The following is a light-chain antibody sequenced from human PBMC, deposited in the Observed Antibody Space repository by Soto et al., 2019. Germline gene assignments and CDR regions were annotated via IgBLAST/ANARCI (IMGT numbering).Light chain of an antibody. CDR1: SSNIGAGYD. Sequence: QSVLTQPPSVSGAPGQRVTISCTGSSSNIGAGYDVHWYQQRPGTAPKLLIYGNSNRPSGVPDRFSGSKSGTSASLAITGLQAEDEADYYCQSYDSSLSVRVFGTGTKVTVL. V-gene: IGLV1-40*01. CDR3: QSYDSSLSVRV. CDR2: GNS. J-gene: IGLJ1*01.